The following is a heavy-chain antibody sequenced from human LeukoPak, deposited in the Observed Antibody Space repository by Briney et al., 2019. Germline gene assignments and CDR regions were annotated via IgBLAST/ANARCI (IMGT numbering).Heavy chain of an antibody. CDR1: GVSISSTNSY. J-gene: IGHJ4*02. CDR2: IHSSGST. Sequence: PSETLSLTCTVSGVSISSTNSYWGWIRQSPRTGLEWIGNIHSSGSTYYNPSLKSRVTISIDTSENQFSLKLTSVTAADTAVYYCARKREGPTTGIDYWGQGTLVTVSS. D-gene: IGHD1-26*01. V-gene: IGHV4-39*07. CDR3: ARKREGPTTGIDY.